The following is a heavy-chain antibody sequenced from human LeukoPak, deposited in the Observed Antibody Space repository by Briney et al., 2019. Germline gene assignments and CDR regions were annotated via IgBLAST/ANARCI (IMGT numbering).Heavy chain of an antibody. CDR2: ISSSSSTI. CDR1: GFTFSSYS. V-gene: IGHV3-48*02. CDR3: AREGIVGATRPAFDI. Sequence: PGGSLRLSCAASGFTFSSYSMNWVRQAPGKGLEWVSYISSSSSTIYYADSVKGRFTISRDNAKNSLYLQMNSLRDEDTAVYYCAREGIVGATRPAFDIWGQGTMVTVSS. D-gene: IGHD1-26*01. J-gene: IGHJ3*02.